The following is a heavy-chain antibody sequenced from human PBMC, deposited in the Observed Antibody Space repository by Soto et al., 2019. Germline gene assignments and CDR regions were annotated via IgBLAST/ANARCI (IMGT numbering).Heavy chain of an antibody. V-gene: IGHV3-23*01. J-gene: IGHJ6*03. CDR3: AKTRSSTRDYYMDV. CDR1: GFTFSSYA. D-gene: IGHD2-2*01. Sequence: PGGSLRLSCAASGFTFSSYAMSWVRQAPGKGLEWVSAISGSGGSTYYADSVKGRFTISRDNSKNTLYLQMNSLRAEDTAVYYCAKTRSSTRDYYMDVWGKGTTVTVSS. CDR2: ISGSGGST.